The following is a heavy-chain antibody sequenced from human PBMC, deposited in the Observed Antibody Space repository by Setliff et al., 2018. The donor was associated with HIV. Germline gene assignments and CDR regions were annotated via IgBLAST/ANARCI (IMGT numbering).Heavy chain of an antibody. D-gene: IGHD3-9*01. CDR1: GYTFRDYG. CDR3: ATSGFYDILTGPTPGVFDI. CDR2: ISAFNGNI. Sequence: ASVKVSCKASGYTFRDYGISWVRQAPRQGLEWVGRISAFNGNINYAQKFQGRVTMTEDTSTDTAYMALSSLRSEDTAMYYCATSGFYDILTGPTPGVFDIWGQGTMVTVSS. V-gene: IGHV1-18*01. J-gene: IGHJ3*02.